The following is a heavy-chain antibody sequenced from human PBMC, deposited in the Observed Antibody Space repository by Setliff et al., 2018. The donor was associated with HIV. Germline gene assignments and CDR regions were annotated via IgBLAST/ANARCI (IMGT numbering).Heavy chain of an antibody. D-gene: IGHD3-22*01. V-gene: IGHV4-61*02. J-gene: IGHJ4*02. CDR2: IYTSGST. CDR3: ARQGYYDSRLDW. CDR1: GGSISSGSYY. Sequence: SETLSLTCTVFGGSISSGSYYWSWIRQPAGKGLEWIGRIYTSGSTNYNPSLKSRVTISVDTSKNQFSLKLSSVTAADTAVYYCARQGYYDSRLDWWGQGTLVTVSS.